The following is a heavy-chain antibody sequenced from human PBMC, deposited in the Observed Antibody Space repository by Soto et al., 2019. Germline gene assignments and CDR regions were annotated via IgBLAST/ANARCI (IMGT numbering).Heavy chain of an antibody. J-gene: IGHJ3*02. Sequence: QITLKESGPTLVKPTQTLTLTCTFSGFSLTTSGVGVVWIRQPPGKALEWLALIYWDDDKRYSPSLKSRLTITKDTSKKQVLLIMTNRDPLDTATYYCARSDGAGTTDALHIWGQGRMVTVSS. CDR3: ARSDGAGTTDALHI. CDR1: GFSLTTSGVG. CDR2: IYWDDDK. V-gene: IGHV2-5*02. D-gene: IGHD1-7*01.